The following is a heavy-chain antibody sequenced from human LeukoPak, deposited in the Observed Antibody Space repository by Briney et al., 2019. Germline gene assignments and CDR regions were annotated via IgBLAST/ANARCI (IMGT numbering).Heavy chain of an antibody. CDR1: GGSFSGYY. Sequence: PSETLSLTCAVYGGSFSGYYWSWIRQPPGKGLEWIGEINHSGSTNYNPSLKSRVTISVDTSKNQFSLKLSSVAAADTAVYYCARGFRERTYYYGSGSYVPRYCYYGMDVWGQGTTVTVSS. V-gene: IGHV4-34*01. D-gene: IGHD3-10*01. CDR3: ARGFRERTYYYGSGSYVPRYCYYGMDV. CDR2: INHSGST. J-gene: IGHJ6*02.